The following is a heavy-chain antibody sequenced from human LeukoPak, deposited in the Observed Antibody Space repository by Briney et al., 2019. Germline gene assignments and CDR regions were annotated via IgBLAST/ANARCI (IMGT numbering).Heavy chain of an antibody. J-gene: IGHJ4*02. CDR1: GGSISSYY. D-gene: IGHD3-22*01. CDR3: ARGQNYYDSSGYVDY. V-gene: IGHV4-59*01. Sequence: PSETLSLTCTVSGGSISSYYWSWIRQPPGKGLEWIGYIYYGGSTNYNPSLKSRVTISVDTSKTQFSLKLSSVTAADTAVYYCARGQNYYDSSGYVDYWGQGTLVTVSS. CDR2: IYYGGST.